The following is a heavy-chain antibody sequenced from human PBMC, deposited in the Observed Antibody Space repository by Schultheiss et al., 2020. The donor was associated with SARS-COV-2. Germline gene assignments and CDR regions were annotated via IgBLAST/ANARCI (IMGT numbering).Heavy chain of an antibody. V-gene: IGHV4-61*02. CDR3: ARDTAAAGTSNY. Sequence: SETLSLTCTVSGGSISSGSYYWSWIRQPAGKGLEWIGRIYTSGSTNYNPSLKSRVTISVDTSKNQFSLKLSSVTAADTAVYYCARDTAAAGTSNYWGQGTLVTVSS. J-gene: IGHJ4*02. D-gene: IGHD6-13*01. CDR1: GGSISSGSYY. CDR2: IYTSGST.